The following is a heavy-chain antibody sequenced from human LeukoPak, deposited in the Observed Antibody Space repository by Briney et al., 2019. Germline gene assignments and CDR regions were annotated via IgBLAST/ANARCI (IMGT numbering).Heavy chain of an antibody. J-gene: IGHJ4*02. D-gene: IGHD6-19*01. CDR2: IWYDSSTK. V-gene: IGHV3-30*02. CDR1: GFTFSSFG. CDR3: AKKTMTPAGPFDY. Sequence: PGGSLRLSCVASGFTFSSFGMHWVRQAPGKGLEWVAFIWYDSSTKIYADSVKGRFTVSRDNSKNTLYLQMNSLRPEDTAVYYCAKKTMTPAGPFDYWGQGTLVTVSS.